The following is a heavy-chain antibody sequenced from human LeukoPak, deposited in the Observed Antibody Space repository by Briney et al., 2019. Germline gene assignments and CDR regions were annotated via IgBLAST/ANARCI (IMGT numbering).Heavy chain of an antibody. CDR3: AIRRQVRYFDWLSTPPYYGMDV. J-gene: IGHJ6*02. Sequence: PGGSLRLSCAASGFTFSSYAMSWVRQAPGKGLEWVSAISGSGGSTYYADSVKGRFTISRDNSKNTLYLQMNSLRAEDTAVCYCAIRRQVRYFDWLSTPPYYGMDVWGQGTTVTVSS. CDR1: GFTFSSYA. D-gene: IGHD3-9*01. V-gene: IGHV3-23*01. CDR2: ISGSGGST.